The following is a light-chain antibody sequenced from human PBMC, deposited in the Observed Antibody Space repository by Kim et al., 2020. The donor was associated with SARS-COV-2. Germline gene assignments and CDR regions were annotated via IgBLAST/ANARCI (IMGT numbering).Light chain of an antibody. V-gene: IGLV2-14*03. CDR2: NVA. Sequence: GQSITISCTGTSSDVGAYNYVSWYQHHPGKAPQLMIYNVANRPSGVSSRFSGSKSGNTASLTISGLQAEDEAHYSCTSYAGGGAWVFGGGTQLTVL. J-gene: IGLJ3*02. CDR3: TSYAGGGAWV. CDR1: SSDVGAYNY.